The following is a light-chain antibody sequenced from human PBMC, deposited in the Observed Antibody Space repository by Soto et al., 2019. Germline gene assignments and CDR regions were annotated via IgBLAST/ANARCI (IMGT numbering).Light chain of an antibody. V-gene: IGKV1-5*01. CDR2: AVS. Sequence: DIHRTHSPSTLSVSLGDIVAITVRASQTISSWLAWYQQKPVKAPKVVIYAVSRLQAGVPSRFSGSGSGTDFTLTVSSLQPEDVATYYCQKYNSAPWTLGQGTKVDI. J-gene: IGKJ1*01. CDR3: QKYNSAPWT. CDR1: QTISSW.